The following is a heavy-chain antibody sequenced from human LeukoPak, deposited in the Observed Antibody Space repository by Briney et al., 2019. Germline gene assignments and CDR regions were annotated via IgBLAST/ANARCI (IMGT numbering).Heavy chain of an antibody. Sequence: GGSLRLSCAASGFTFSSYAMSWVRQAPGKGLEWVSAISGSGGSTYYADSVKGRSTISRDNSKNTLYLQMNSLRAEDTAVYYCAKDGGPPYSSSSSYFDYWGQGTLVTVSS. CDR3: AKDGGPPYSSSSSYFDY. V-gene: IGHV3-23*01. J-gene: IGHJ4*02. D-gene: IGHD6-6*01. CDR1: GFTFSSYA. CDR2: ISGSGGST.